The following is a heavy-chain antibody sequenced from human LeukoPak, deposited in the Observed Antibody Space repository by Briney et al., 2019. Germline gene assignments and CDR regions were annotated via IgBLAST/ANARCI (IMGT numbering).Heavy chain of an antibody. CDR2: IIPIFGTA. CDR3: ARTNCTNGVCYHISYYYYGMDV. CDR1: GGTFSSYA. J-gene: IGHJ6*02. V-gene: IGHV1-69*13. Sequence: ASVKVSCKASGGTFSSYAISWVRQAPGQGLEWMGGIIPIFGTANYAQKFQGRVTITADESTSTAYMELSSLRSGDTAVYYCARTNCTNGVCYHISYYYYGMDVWGQGTTVTVSS. D-gene: IGHD2-8*01.